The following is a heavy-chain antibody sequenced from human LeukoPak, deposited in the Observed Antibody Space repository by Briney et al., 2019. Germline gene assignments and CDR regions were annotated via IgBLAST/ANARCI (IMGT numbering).Heavy chain of an antibody. J-gene: IGHJ4*02. CDR3: ARDSNAEDGDNGFDY. Sequence: GGSLRLSCAASGFTFSSYAMRWVRQAPGKGLEWVAVISHDGSNKYYADSVKGRFTISRDNSKNTLYLQMNSLRAEDTAVYYCARDSNAEDGDNGFDYWGQGTLVTVSS. V-gene: IGHV3-30-3*01. CDR2: ISHDGSNK. D-gene: IGHD5-24*01. CDR1: GFTFSSYA.